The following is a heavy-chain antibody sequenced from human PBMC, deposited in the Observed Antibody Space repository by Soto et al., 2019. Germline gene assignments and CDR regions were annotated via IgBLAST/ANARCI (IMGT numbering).Heavy chain of an antibody. V-gene: IGHV1-8*01. J-gene: IGHJ3*02. Sequence: GASVKVSCKASGYTFTSYDINWVRQATGQGLEWVGWMNPNSGNTGYAQKFQGRVTMTRNTSISTAYMELSSLRSEDTAVYYCARVIGQWLDAFDIWGQGTMVTVSS. CDR2: MNPNSGNT. D-gene: IGHD6-19*01. CDR1: GYTFTSYD. CDR3: ARVIGQWLDAFDI.